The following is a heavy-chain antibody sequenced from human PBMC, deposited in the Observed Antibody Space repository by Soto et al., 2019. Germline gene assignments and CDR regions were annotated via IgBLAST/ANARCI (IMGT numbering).Heavy chain of an antibody. J-gene: IGHJ5*02. CDR3: ARVSMVRGVIANWFDP. V-gene: IGHV1-2*02. CDR2: INPNSGGT. CDR1: GYTFTGYY. D-gene: IGHD3-10*01. Sequence: GASVKVSCKASGYTFTGYYMHWVRQAPGQGLEWMGWINPNSGGTNYAQKFQGRVTMTRDTSISTAYMELSRLRSDDTAVYYCARVSMVRGVIANWFDPWGQGTLVTVSS.